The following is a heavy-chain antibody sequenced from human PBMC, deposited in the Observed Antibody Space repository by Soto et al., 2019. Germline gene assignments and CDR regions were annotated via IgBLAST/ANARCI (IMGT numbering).Heavy chain of an antibody. Sequence: QPGGSLRLSCAASGFTFSSYAMSWVRQAPGKGLEWVSAISGSGGSTYYADSVKGRFTISRDNSKNTLYLQMNGLRAEDTAVYYCALTRMDCSGGSCYYYYYYMDVWGKGTTVTVSS. CDR3: ALTRMDCSGGSCYYYYYYMDV. CDR2: ISGSGGST. D-gene: IGHD2-15*01. J-gene: IGHJ6*03. CDR1: GFTFSSYA. V-gene: IGHV3-23*01.